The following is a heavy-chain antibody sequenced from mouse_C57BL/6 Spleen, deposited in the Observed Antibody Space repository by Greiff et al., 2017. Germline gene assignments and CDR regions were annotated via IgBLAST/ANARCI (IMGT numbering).Heavy chain of an antibody. CDR3: TRGGNYMYYFDY. D-gene: IGHD2-1*01. CDR1: GFNIKDYY. CDR2: IDPEDGDT. V-gene: IGHV14-1*01. Sequence: EVQLQQSGAELVRPGASVKLSCTASGFNIKDYYMHWVKQRPEQGLEWIGRIDPEDGDTEYAPKFQGKATMTADPSSNTAYLQLSSLTSEDTAVYYCTRGGNYMYYFDYWGQGTTLTVSS. J-gene: IGHJ2*01.